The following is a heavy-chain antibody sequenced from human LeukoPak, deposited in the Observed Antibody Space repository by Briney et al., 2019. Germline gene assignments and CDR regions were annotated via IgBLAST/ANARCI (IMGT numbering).Heavy chain of an antibody. D-gene: IGHD3-3*01. V-gene: IGHV5-10-1*01. CDR3: ARHSHYDFWSGYLDY. J-gene: IGHJ4*02. CDR1: GYTFASYW. CDR2: IDPSDSYT. Sequence: GESLKISCKGSGYTFASYWISWVRQMPGKGLEWMGKIDPSDSYTSYSPSFQGHVTISADKSISAAFLQWSSLKASDTAMYYCARHSHYDFWSGYLDYWGQGTLVTVSS.